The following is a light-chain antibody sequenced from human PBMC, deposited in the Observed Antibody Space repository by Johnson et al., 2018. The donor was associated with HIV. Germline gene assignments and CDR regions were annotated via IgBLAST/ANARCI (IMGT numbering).Light chain of an antibody. Sequence: QSVLTQPPSVSAAPGQKVTISCSGNTSNIGSNSVSWYQHLPGIAPKLLVYDNNKRPSGISDLFSGSKSGTSATLGITGLQTGDEADYYCGTWDSSLSAPYVFGTGTQV. CDR1: TSNIGSNS. J-gene: IGLJ1*01. CDR3: GTWDSSLSAPYV. V-gene: IGLV1-51*01. CDR2: DNN.